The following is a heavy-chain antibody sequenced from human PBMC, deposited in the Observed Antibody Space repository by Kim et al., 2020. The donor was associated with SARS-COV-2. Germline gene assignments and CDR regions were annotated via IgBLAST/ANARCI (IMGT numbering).Heavy chain of an antibody. CDR2: NK. Sequence: NKDYADSVKGRFTISRDNSKNTLYLQMNSLRAEDTAVYYCARDSSSWYLGYWGQGTLVTVSS. J-gene: IGHJ4*02. V-gene: IGHV3-30*01. D-gene: IGHD6-13*01. CDR3: ARDSSSWYLGY.